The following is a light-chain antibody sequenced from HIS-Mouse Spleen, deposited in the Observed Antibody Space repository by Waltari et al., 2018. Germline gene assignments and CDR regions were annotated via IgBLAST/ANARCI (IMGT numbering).Light chain of an antibody. Sequence: QSALTQPASVSGSPGQSITISCTGTSSDVGSYTLVSWYQQHPGKAPKLMIYEVSKRPSGVSHRSSGSKSGNTASLTISGLQAEDEADYSCCSYAGSSTWVFGGGTKLTVL. CDR1: SSDVGSYTL. CDR3: CSYAGSSTWV. CDR2: EVS. V-gene: IGLV2-23*02. J-gene: IGLJ3*02.